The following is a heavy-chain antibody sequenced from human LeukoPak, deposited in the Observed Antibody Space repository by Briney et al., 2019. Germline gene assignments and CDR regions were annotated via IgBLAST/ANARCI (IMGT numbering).Heavy chain of an antibody. Sequence: GGSQRLSCAASGFTISDYYMNWVRQAPGKGLEWVSSISSSSTIYYADSVKGRFTISRDNAKNSLYLQMNSLRAEDTAVYYCARKIWFGEYYFDYWGQGTLVTVSS. J-gene: IGHJ4*02. CDR2: ISSSSTI. V-gene: IGHV3-69-1*01. CDR1: GFTISDYY. D-gene: IGHD3-10*01. CDR3: ARKIWFGEYYFDY.